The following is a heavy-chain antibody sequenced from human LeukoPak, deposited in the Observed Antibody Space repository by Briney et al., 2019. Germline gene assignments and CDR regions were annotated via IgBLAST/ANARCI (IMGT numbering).Heavy chain of an antibody. V-gene: IGHV3-23*01. D-gene: IGHD4-11*01. Sequence: AGGSLRLSCAASGFTFSSYAMSWVRQAPGKGLEWVSSISGSGGSTYYADSVMGRFTISRDNSKNTLYLQMNSLRAEDTAVYFCAKSLPTVTVYYYYGMDVWGQGTTVTVSS. CDR3: AKSLPTVTVYYYYGMDV. CDR1: GFTFSSYA. J-gene: IGHJ6*02. CDR2: ISGSGGST.